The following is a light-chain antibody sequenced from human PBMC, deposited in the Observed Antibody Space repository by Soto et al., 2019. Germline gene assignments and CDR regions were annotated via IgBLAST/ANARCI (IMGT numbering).Light chain of an antibody. CDR1: SSDVGGYNY. CDR3: SSYAGSNNLV. CDR2: EVS. J-gene: IGLJ3*02. Sequence: QSALTQPPSASGSPGQSVTISCTGTSSDVGGYNYVSWYQQHPGKAPKLMIYEVSKRPSGVPVRFSVSKSGNTASLTVSGLQAEDEAHYYCSSYAGSNNLVFGGGTKVTVL. V-gene: IGLV2-8*01.